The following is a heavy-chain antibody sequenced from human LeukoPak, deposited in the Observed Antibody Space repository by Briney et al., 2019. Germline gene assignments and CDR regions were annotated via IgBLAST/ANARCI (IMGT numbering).Heavy chain of an antibody. J-gene: IGHJ4*02. CDR1: GFTFSNYW. CDR2: ISYGGSNK. V-gene: IGHV3-30*03. Sequence: PGGSLRLSCAASGFTFSNYWMNWGRQAPGKGLEWVAVISYGGSNKYYADAVKGRFTISRDNSKNTLYLQMNSLRAEDTAVYYCARGDYYSSGPIDYWGQGTLVTVS. CDR3: ARGDYYSSGPIDY. D-gene: IGHD3-22*01.